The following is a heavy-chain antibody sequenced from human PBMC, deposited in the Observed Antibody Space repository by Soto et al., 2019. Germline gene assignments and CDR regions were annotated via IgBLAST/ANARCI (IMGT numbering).Heavy chain of an antibody. CDR1: GYTFTSYY. J-gene: IGHJ4*02. CDR2: INPSGGST. CDR3: ARDSDDSSGYYPAPGDY. D-gene: IGHD3-22*01. Sequence: ASVKVSCKASGYTFTSYYMHWVRQAPGQGLEWMGIINPSGGSTSYAQKFQGRVTMTRDTSTSTVYMELSSLRSEDTAVYYCARDSDDSSGYYPAPGDYWGQGTLVTVSS. V-gene: IGHV1-46*01.